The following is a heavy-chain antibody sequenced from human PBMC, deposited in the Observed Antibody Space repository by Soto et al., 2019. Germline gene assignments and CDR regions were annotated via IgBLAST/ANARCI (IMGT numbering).Heavy chain of an antibody. V-gene: IGHV1-69*01. CDR2: ILPIFGTA. CDR3: AGSSGLYYNAMDV. D-gene: IGHD3-22*01. CDR1: GGSFTSYV. Sequence: QVQLVQSGAEVRKPGSSVKVSCTASGGSFTSYVFNWVRQAPGQGLEWMAGILPIFGTASYAQKFQGRVTITADQPTSTAYMELSSLRSDDTAVYYCAGSSGLYYNAMDVWGQGTTVTVS. J-gene: IGHJ6*02.